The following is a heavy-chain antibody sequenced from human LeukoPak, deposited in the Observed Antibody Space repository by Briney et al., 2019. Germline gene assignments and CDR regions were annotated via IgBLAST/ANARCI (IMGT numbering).Heavy chain of an antibody. D-gene: IGHD3-22*01. Sequence: GGSLRLSCAASGFTFSNAWMSWVRQAPGNGLEWVGRIKSKTDGGTTDYAAPVKGRFTISRDDSKNTLYLQMNSLKTEDTAVYYCTTDSSGYYEGYFDYWGQGTLVTVSS. CDR3: TTDSSGYYEGYFDY. V-gene: IGHV3-15*01. CDR2: IKSKTDGGTT. CDR1: GFTFSNAW. J-gene: IGHJ4*02.